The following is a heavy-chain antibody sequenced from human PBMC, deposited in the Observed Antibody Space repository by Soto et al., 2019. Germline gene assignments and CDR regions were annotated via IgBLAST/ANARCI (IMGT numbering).Heavy chain of an antibody. Sequence: QVQLVQSGAEVKKPGSSVKVSCKASGGTFSSYAISWVRQAPGQGLEWMGGIIPIFGTANYAQKFQGRVTITADESASTAYMELSSLRSEDTAVYYCARVDTAMDISYWYFDLWGRGTLVTVSS. D-gene: IGHD5-18*01. CDR2: IIPIFGTA. V-gene: IGHV1-69*01. CDR3: ARVDTAMDISYWYFDL. J-gene: IGHJ2*01. CDR1: GGTFSSYA.